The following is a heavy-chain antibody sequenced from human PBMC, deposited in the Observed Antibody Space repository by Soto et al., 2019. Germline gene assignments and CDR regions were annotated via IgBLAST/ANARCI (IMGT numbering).Heavy chain of an antibody. CDR2: ISSNGVGT. CDR1: GFALSGYA. V-gene: IGHV3-64*01. Sequence: EVQLAESGGGLAQPGGSLRLSCAASGFALSGYAMDWVRQAPGKGLEYVSGISSNGVGTYYANSVQGRFTISRDNSKNTVYLQMGSLRPEDMAVYYCARRARPDFYYMDVWGKGTTVTVS. D-gene: IGHD6-6*01. J-gene: IGHJ6*03. CDR3: ARRARPDFYYMDV.